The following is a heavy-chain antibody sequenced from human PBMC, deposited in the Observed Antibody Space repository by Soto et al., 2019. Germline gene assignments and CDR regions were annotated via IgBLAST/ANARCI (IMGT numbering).Heavy chain of an antibody. CDR2: IYYSGST. CDR3: ARSIGGQWLVRWYFDL. CDR1: GGSISSYY. D-gene: IGHD6-19*01. J-gene: IGHJ2*01. Sequence: QVQLQESGPGLVKPSETLSLTCTVSGGSISSYYWSWIRQPPGKGLEWIGYIYYSGSTNYNPSLKSRVTISVDTSKNQFSLKLSSVTAADTAVYYCARSIGGQWLVRWYFDLWGRGTLVTVSS. V-gene: IGHV4-59*01.